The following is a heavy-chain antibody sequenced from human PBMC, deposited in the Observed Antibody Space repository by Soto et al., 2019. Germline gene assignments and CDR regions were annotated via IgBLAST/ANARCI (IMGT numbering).Heavy chain of an antibody. CDR3: AREGVRGMDV. J-gene: IGHJ6*02. V-gene: IGHV1-8*01. CDR2: MNPNSANT. Sequence: QVQLVQSGAEVKKPGASVKVSCKASGYTFTSYDINWVRQATGQGLEWMGWMNPNSANTGYAQKFQGRVTMTRNTSISTAYMELSSLSTEDSAVYCWAREGVRGMDVWGQGTTVTVSS. D-gene: IGHD2-21*01. CDR1: GYTFTSYD.